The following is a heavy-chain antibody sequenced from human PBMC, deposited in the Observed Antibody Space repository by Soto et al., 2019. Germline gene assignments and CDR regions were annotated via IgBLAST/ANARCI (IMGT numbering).Heavy chain of an antibody. CDR3: AIDPDSWLRLGAFDI. D-gene: IGHD6-13*01. CDR1: GGSFSSGGYY. J-gene: IGHJ3*02. CDR2: IYYSGST. V-gene: IGHV4-31*03. Sequence: QVQLQESGPGLVKPSQTLSLTCTVSGGSFSSGGYYWSWIRQHPGKGLEWIGYIYYSGSTYYNPSLKCRVTISVDPSKNQVPLKLSSVTAADTAVYYCAIDPDSWLRLGAFDIWGQGTMVTVSS.